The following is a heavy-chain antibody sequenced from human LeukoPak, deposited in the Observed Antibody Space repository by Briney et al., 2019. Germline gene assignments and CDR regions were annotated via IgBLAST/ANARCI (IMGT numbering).Heavy chain of an antibody. D-gene: IGHD2-2*01. Sequence: GESLKISCKSFGYNFASYWIGWVRQMPGKGLEWMGIIYPRDSDTRYSPSFQGQVTISADKSISTAYLQWSSLKASDTAMYYCARSLYQLPDYWGQGTLVTVSS. J-gene: IGHJ4*02. V-gene: IGHV5-51*01. CDR1: GYNFASYW. CDR2: IYPRDSDT. CDR3: ARSLYQLPDY.